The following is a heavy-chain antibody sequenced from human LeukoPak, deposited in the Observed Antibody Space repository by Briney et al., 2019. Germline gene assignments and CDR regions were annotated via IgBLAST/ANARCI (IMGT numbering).Heavy chain of an antibody. Sequence: GGSLRLSCAASGFTFSTYTMNWVRQAPGKGLEWVSSITASSTAIYSADSVKGRFTISRDNAKNFLYLQMNSLRAEDTAVYYCARTYYDILTGYNPYFDYWGQGILVTVSS. V-gene: IGHV3-21*01. CDR2: ITASSTAI. CDR1: GFTFSTYT. J-gene: IGHJ4*02. D-gene: IGHD3-9*01. CDR3: ARTYYDILTGYNPYFDY.